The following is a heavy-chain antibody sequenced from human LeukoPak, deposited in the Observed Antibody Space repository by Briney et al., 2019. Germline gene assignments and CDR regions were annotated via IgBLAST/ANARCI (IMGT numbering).Heavy chain of an antibody. V-gene: IGHV3-23*01. CDR1: AFTFTSFA. CDR3: AKVYYDFWSGYYTPFDY. Sequence: GASMRLSSAASAFTFTSFAMSWDRQAPGNGLEWVSGIGGSDDSTSYAESVKGRFTISRDNSKNTLYLQMNSLRADDTAVYYCAKVYYDFWSGYYTPFDYWGQGTLVTVSS. J-gene: IGHJ4*02. CDR2: IGGSDDST. D-gene: IGHD3-3*01.